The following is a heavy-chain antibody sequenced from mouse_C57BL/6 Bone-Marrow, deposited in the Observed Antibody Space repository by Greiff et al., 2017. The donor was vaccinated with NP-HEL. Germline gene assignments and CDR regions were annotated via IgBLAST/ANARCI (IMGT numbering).Heavy chain of an antibody. J-gene: IGHJ2*01. D-gene: IGHD1-1*01. Sequence: QVQLKESGPELVKPGASVKLSCKASGYTFTSYDINWVKQRPGQGLEWIGWIYPRDGSTKYNEKFKGKATLTVDTSSSTAYMELHSLTSEDSAVYFCAREAYYYGNYFDYWGQGTTLTVSA. CDR1: GYTFTSYD. CDR3: AREAYYYGNYFDY. V-gene: IGHV1-85*01. CDR2: IYPRDGST.